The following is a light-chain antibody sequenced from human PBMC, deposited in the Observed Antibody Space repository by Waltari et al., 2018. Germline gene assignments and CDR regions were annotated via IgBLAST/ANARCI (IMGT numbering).Light chain of an antibody. Sequence: QSALTPPRPVSGSPGQSVTISCTGTSNDVCGYNYVSWYQQHPDKAPKLIIYDINKRPSGVPDRFAGSKSGNTASLTISGLQAEDEADYYCCSYVGSNTYWVFGGGTKLTVL. CDR1: SNDVCGYNY. V-gene: IGLV2-11*01. J-gene: IGLJ3*02. CDR2: DIN. CDR3: CSYVGSNTYWV.